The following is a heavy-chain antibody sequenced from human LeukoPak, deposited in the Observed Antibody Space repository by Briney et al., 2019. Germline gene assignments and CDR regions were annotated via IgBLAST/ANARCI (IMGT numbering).Heavy chain of an antibody. Sequence: PGGSLRLSCEASGFTVSSSYMSWVRQAPGKGLGWVSVIYSGGSTYYRDSVKGRFTISRDNSKNTLYLQMNSLRAEDTAVYYCARDRIAVAGTYFDFWGQGTLVTVSS. D-gene: IGHD6-19*01. CDR3: ARDRIAVAGTYFDF. J-gene: IGHJ4*02. V-gene: IGHV3-53*01. CDR2: IYSGGST. CDR1: GFTVSSSY.